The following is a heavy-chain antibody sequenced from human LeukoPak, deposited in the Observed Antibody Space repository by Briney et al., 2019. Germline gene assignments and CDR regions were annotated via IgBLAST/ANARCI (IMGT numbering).Heavy chain of an antibody. CDR3: ARDHVPWEWLTIYFFDY. J-gene: IGHJ4*02. V-gene: IGHV1-46*01. Sequence: ASVKVSCKASGYTFTSYYMHWVRQAPGQGLEWMGIINPSGGSTSYAQKFQGRVTMTRDTSTSTVYMELSSLRSEDTAVYYCARDHVPWEWLTIYFFDYWGQGTLVTVSS. D-gene: IGHD3-3*01. CDR1: GYTFTSYY. CDR2: INPSGGST.